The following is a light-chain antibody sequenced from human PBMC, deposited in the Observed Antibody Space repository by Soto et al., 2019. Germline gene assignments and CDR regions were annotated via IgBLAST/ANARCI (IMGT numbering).Light chain of an antibody. J-gene: IGLJ3*02. CDR2: EVT. CDR1: SSDVGGYNY. Sequence: QSALTQPASVSGSPGQSITISCTGTSSDVGGYNYVSWYQQHPGKAPKLMIYEVTHRPSSVSNRFSGSKSGNTASLIISGLQADDEADYICSSYTSSTSWVFGGGTKVTVL. CDR3: SSYTSSTSWV. V-gene: IGLV2-14*01.